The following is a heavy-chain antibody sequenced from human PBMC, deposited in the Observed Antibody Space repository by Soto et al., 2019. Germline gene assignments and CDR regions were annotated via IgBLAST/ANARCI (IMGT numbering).Heavy chain of an antibody. D-gene: IGHD1-7*01. CDR1: GGSITSYR. V-gene: IGHV4-4*07. J-gene: IGHJ4*02. CDR2: INTSGNT. Sequence: QVQLQESGPGLVKPLETLSHTCTVSGGSITSYRWSWIRQSAGKGLEWIGRINTSGNTHYNPSLKSRVTVSIDTSRNQFFLTVNSVTAADSAVYYCARESGDNWDYEAYWGQGTPVTVSS. CDR3: ARESGDNWDYEAY.